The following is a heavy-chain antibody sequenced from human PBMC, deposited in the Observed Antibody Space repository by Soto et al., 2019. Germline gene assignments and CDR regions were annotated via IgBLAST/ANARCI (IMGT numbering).Heavy chain of an antibody. CDR2: ISYDGNNQ. CDR3: ARRIPVSGPYGALDI. CDR1: GFTFSNFA. J-gene: IGHJ3*02. Sequence: QVRLVESGGGVVQPGRSLRVSCVASGFTFSNFAMYWVRQAPGNGLEWVALISYDGNNQYYADSLKGRFTISRDNSKNPLYLKMNSPRAEDTAIYYCARRIPVSGPYGALDIWGQGAMVTVSS. V-gene: IGHV3-30*03. D-gene: IGHD6-19*01.